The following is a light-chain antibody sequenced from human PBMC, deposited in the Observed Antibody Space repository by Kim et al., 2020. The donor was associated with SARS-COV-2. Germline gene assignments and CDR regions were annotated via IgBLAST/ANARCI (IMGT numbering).Light chain of an antibody. CDR2: KVS. Sequence: PASISCRSSQSLRHSDGTTYLNWFHQRPGQSPRRLIYKVSYRDSEVPDRFSGSGSGTTFTLTISRVEAEDVGVYYCMQGTHWPPYTFGQGTKLEI. CDR3: MQGTHWPPYT. CDR1: QSLRHSDGTTY. V-gene: IGKV2-30*02. J-gene: IGKJ2*01.